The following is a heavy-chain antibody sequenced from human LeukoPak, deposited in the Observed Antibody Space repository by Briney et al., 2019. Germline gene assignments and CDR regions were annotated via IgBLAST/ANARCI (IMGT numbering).Heavy chain of an antibody. CDR2: IFHSGDT. Sequence: SETLSLTCAVSGGSIIRGGYSWSWIRQTPEKGLEWIGHIFHSGDTEYNPSLKNRVAMSLVRSKNQVSLELSSVTAADTAVYYCARREGDSSGWYWFDPWGQGTLVTVSS. V-gene: IGHV4-30-2*01. D-gene: IGHD6-19*01. CDR1: GGSIIRGGYS. J-gene: IGHJ5*02. CDR3: ARREGDSSGWYWFDP.